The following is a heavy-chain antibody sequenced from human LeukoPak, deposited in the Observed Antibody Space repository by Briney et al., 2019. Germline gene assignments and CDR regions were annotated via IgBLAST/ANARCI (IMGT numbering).Heavy chain of an antibody. CDR1: GFTFSTYA. Sequence: PGRSLRLSCAASGFTFSTYAMHWVRQAPGKGLEWVAVIPYDGSNKYYADSVKGRFTISRENSKNRLYLQMNSLRAEDTAVYYCARDSTTVVMDYWGQGTLVTVSS. CDR3: ARDSTTVVMDY. D-gene: IGHD4-23*01. J-gene: IGHJ4*02. V-gene: IGHV3-30*04. CDR2: IPYDGSNK.